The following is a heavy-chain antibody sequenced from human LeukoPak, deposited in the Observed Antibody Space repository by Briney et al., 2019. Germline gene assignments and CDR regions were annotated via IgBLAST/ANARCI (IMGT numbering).Heavy chain of an antibody. CDR1: GFSLRAYD. Sequence: PGGSLRLSCAASGFSLRAYDLIWVRQAPGKGLDWVSIINGGGDIMMYEDSVKGRFTISRDNSKNTFYLQMNSPRVEDTAVYYCAMRDRGYGLDIWGQGTMVTVSS. V-gene: IGHV3-23*01. CDR3: AMRDRGYGLDI. D-gene: IGHD3-10*01. CDR2: INGGGDIM. J-gene: IGHJ3*02.